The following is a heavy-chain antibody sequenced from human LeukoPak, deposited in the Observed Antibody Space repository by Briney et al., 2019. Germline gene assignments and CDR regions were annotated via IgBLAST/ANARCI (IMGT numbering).Heavy chain of an antibody. Sequence: PGRSLRLSCAASGFTFDDYAMHWVRQAPGKGLEWVSGISWNSGSIGYADSVKGRFTISRDNAKNSLYLQMNSLRAEDMALYYCAKGVGATYEGDAFDIWGQGTMVTVSS. CDR1: GFTFDDYA. J-gene: IGHJ3*02. V-gene: IGHV3-9*03. D-gene: IGHD1-26*01. CDR2: ISWNSGSI. CDR3: AKGVGATYEGDAFDI.